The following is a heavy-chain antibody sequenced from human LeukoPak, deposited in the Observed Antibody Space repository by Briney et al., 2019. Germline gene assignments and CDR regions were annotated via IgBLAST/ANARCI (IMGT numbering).Heavy chain of an antibody. CDR2: ISYDGSNK. V-gene: IGHV3-30-3*01. Sequence: GRSLRLSCAASGFTFSSYAMHWVRQAPGKGLEWVAVISYDGSNKYYADSVKGRFTISRDNSKNTLYLQMNSLRAEDTAVYYCATSYGSGEGVFDYWGQGTLVTVSS. CDR1: GFTFSSYA. CDR3: ATSYGSGEGVFDY. J-gene: IGHJ4*02. D-gene: IGHD3-10*01.